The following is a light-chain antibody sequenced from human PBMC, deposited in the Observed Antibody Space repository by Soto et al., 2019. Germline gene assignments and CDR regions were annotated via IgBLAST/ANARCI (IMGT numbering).Light chain of an antibody. V-gene: IGLV4-69*01. CDR1: SRHSSYA. CDR2: LNSDGRH. J-gene: IGLJ2*01. Sequence: QLVLTQSPSASASLEASVKLTCTLSSRHSSYAIAWHQQQPEKGPRYLMKLNSDGRHTKGDGIPDRFSGSSSGTERYLTISSLQSEDEADYYCQTWGTGILVFGGGTKVTVL. CDR3: QTWGTGILV.